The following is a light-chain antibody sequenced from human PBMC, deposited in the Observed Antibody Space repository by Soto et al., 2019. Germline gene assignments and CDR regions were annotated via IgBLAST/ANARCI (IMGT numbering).Light chain of an antibody. V-gene: IGLV2-23*02. CDR1: SSDVGSYNF. Sequence: QSALTQAASVSGSPGQSITISCTGTSSDVGSYNFVSWYQQHPGRAPKLMIYEVTKRPSGVSTRFSGSKSGNTASLTISGLQAEDEADYYCCSYAGSSPWVVFGGETKLTVL. CDR3: CSYAGSSPWVV. J-gene: IGLJ2*01. CDR2: EVT.